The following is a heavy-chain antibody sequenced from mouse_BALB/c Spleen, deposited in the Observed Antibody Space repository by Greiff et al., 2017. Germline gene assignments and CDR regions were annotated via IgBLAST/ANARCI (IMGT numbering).Heavy chain of an antibody. J-gene: IGHJ4*01. CDR2: IWGDGST. CDR3: ARGLTTERVYAMDY. CDR1: GFSLTGYG. V-gene: IGHV2-6-7*01. D-gene: IGHD1-1*01. Sequence: VQRVESGPGLVAPSQSLSITCTVSGFSLTGYGVNWVRQPPGKGLEWLGMIWGDGSTDYNSALKSRLSISKDNSKSQVFLKMNSLQTDDTARYYCARGLTTERVYAMDYWGQGTSVTVSS.